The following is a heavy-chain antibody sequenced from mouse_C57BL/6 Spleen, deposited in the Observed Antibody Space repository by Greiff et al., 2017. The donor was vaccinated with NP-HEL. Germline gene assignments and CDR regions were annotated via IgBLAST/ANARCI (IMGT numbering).Heavy chain of an antibody. V-gene: IGHV1-76*01. J-gene: IGHJ1*03. CDR2: IYPGSGNT. CDR3: ARWYFDV. Sequence: VKLVESGAELVRPGASVKLSCKASGYTFTDYYIYWVKQRPGQGLEWIARIYPGSGNTYYNEKFKGKATLTAEKSSSTAYMQLSSLTSEDSAVYFCARWYFDVWGTGTTVTVSS. CDR1: GYTFTDYY.